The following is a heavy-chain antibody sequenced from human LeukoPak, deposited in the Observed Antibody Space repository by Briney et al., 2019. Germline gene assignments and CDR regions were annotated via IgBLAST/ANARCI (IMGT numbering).Heavy chain of an antibody. D-gene: IGHD6-13*01. J-gene: IGHJ5*02. CDR1: GYTFTTYG. V-gene: IGHV1-18*01. CDR2: ISAYNGNT. Sequence: ASVKVSCKASGYTFTTYGISWARQAAGQGLEWMGWISAYNGNTTYAQEFQGRVTMTTDASTSTAYMGLRGLRSDDTAVYYCARGGGGSSWYFRASSVFYSFDPWGQGTLVTVSS. CDR3: ARGGGGSSWYFRASSVFYSFDP.